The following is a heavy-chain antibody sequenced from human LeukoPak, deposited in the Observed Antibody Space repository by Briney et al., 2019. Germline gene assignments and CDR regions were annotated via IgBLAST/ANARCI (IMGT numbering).Heavy chain of an antibody. CDR2: ISSSGSTI. CDR3: ARDPNTIAAAGTADY. CDR1: GFTFSDYY. J-gene: IGHJ4*02. V-gene: IGHV3-11*04. Sequence: GGSLRLSCAASGFTFSDYYMSWIRQAPGKGLEWVSYISSSGSTIYYADSVKGRFTISRDNAKNSLYLQMNSLRAEDTAVYYCARDPNTIAAAGTADYWGQGTLVTVSS. D-gene: IGHD6-13*01.